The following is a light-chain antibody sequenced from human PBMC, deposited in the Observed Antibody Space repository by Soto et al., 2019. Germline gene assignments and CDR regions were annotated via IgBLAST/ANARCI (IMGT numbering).Light chain of an antibody. Sequence: QSVLTQPPSASGSPGRSVTISCTGTSSDVGGYDYVSWFQQHPGKAPQLIIYEVTKRPSGVPDRFSASKSGNAASLTVSGLQAEEEADYCGSLFVAGNNYWVFGGGTKLTVL. V-gene: IGLV2-8*01. CDR3: SLFVAGNNYWV. CDR1: SSDVGGYDY. J-gene: IGLJ3*02. CDR2: EVT.